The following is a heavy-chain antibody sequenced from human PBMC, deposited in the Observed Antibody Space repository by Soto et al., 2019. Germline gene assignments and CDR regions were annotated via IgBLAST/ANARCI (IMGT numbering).Heavy chain of an antibody. D-gene: IGHD2-8*01. J-gene: IGHJ3*02. Sequence: GGSLRLSCAASGFTFSSYSMNWVRQAPGKGLEWVSSISSSSSYIYYADSVKGRFTISRDNAKNSLYLQMNSLRAEDTAVYYCARGYCTNGVCPYAFDIWGQGTMVTVSS. CDR3: ARGYCTNGVCPYAFDI. CDR2: ISSSSSYI. V-gene: IGHV3-21*01. CDR1: GFTFSSYS.